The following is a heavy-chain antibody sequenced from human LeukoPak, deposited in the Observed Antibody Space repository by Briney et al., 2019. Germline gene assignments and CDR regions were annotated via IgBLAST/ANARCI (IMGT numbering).Heavy chain of an antibody. CDR2: INQGGSDK. V-gene: IGHV3-7*01. Sequence: GGSLRLSCAASGFTFSSYWMSWVRQAPGKGLEWVANINQGGSDKHYVDSRFTISRDNANNSLYLQMNSPRAEDTAVYYCVRESRSGSYSSYWGQGTLVTVSS. CDR3: VRESRSGSYSSY. CDR1: GFTFSSYW. J-gene: IGHJ4*02. D-gene: IGHD1-26*01.